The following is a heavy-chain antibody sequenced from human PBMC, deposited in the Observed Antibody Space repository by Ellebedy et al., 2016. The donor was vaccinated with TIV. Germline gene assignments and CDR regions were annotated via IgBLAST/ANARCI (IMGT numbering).Heavy chain of an antibody. CDR3: ARAYSGYDY. V-gene: IGHV3-9*01. J-gene: IGHJ4*02. CDR2: ISWNSGSI. CDR1: GFTFDDYA. D-gene: IGHD5-12*01. Sequence: SLKISXAASGFTFDDYAMHWVRQAPGKGLEWVSGISWNSGSIGYADSVKGRFTISRDNAKNTLYLQMNSLRAEDTAVYYRARAYSGYDYWGQGTLVTVSS.